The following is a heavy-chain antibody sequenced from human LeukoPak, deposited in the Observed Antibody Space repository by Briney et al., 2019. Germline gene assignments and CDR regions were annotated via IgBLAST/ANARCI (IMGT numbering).Heavy chain of an antibody. D-gene: IGHD1-7*01. CDR2: IYTSGST. CDR3: ARERTHKTGTTNFDY. V-gene: IGHV4-61*02. Sequence: SETLSLTCTVSGGSISSGSYYWSWIRQPAGKGLEWIGRIYTSGSTNYNPSLKSRVTISVDTSKNQFSLKLSSVTAADTAVYYCARERTHKTGTTNFDYWGQGTLVTVSS. CDR1: GGSISSGSYY. J-gene: IGHJ4*02.